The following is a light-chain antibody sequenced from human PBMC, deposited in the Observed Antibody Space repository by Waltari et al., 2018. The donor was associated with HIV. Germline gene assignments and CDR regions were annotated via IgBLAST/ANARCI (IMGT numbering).Light chain of an antibody. CDR2: KNN. Sequence: QSVLTQPPSASGTPGQRVTISCSGSTSNIGSNFVYWYQHIPGKAPKLLIYKNNYRPSGVPDRFSGSKSGISASLANSGLRSDDAADYYCASWDDTLSGYVAFGGGTKLTVL. CDR3: ASWDDTLSGYVA. J-gene: IGLJ2*01. V-gene: IGLV1-47*01. CDR1: TSNIGSNF.